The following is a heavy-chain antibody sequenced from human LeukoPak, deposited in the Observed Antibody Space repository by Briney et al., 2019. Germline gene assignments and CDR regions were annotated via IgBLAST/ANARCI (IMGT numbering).Heavy chain of an antibody. V-gene: IGHV1-24*01. D-gene: IGHD3-3*01. CDR1: GYTLTELS. Sequence: ASVKVSCKVSGYTLTELSMHWVRQAPGKGLEWMGGFDPEDGETIYAQKFQGRVTMTEDTSTDTAYMELSSLRSEDTAVYYCATTTIFGVVTYYYYYMDVWGKGITVTVSS. J-gene: IGHJ6*03. CDR3: ATTTIFGVVTYYYYYMDV. CDR2: FDPEDGET.